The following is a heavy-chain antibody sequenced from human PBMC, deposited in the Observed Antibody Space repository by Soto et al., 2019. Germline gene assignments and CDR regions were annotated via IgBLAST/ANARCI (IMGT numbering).Heavy chain of an antibody. V-gene: IGHV3-74*01. D-gene: IGHD3-22*01. CDR1: GFTFSSYW. CDR2: INTDGSMT. Sequence: PGGSLRLSCAASGFTFSSYWMHWVRQAPGKGLVWVSRINTDGSMTNYADSVKGRFTISRDNSKNTLYLQMNSLRAEDTAVYYCARGGRKAYYDSSGYGAFDIWGQGTMVTVSS. CDR3: ARGGRKAYYDSSGYGAFDI. J-gene: IGHJ3*02.